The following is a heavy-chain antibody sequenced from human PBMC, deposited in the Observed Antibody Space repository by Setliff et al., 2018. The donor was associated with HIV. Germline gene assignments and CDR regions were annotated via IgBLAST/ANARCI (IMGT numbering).Heavy chain of an antibody. J-gene: IGHJ3*02. V-gene: IGHV1-69*13. CDR3: ARGGRVVPAATGSNAYDI. D-gene: IGHD2-2*01. CDR1: GGSFSSYG. CDR2: IIPVFGET. Sequence: ASVKVSCKASGGSFSSYGLSWVRQAPGQGLEWMGGIIPVFGETNYAQKFQGRVTITADEFTSTAYMELSSLRSEDTAVYYCARGGRVVPAATGSNAYDIWGQGTKVTVSS.